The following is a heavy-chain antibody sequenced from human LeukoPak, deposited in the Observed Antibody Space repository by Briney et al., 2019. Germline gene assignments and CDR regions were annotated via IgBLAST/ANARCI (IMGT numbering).Heavy chain of an antibody. CDR1: GGSLSGYY. J-gene: IGHJ4*02. D-gene: IGHD3-3*01. Sequence: SETLSLTCAVYGGSLSGYYWSWIRQPPGKGLEWIGEINHSGSTNYNPSLKSRVTISVDTSKNQFSLKLSSVTAADTAVYYCASQYYDFWSGYFDGDYWGQGTLVTVSS. V-gene: IGHV4-34*01. CDR3: ASQYYDFWSGYFDGDY. CDR2: INHSGST.